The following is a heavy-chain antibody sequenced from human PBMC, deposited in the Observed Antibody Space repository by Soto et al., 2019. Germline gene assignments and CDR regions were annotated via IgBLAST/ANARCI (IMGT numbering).Heavy chain of an antibody. V-gene: IGHV4-31*03. CDR2: IYYSGST. CDR3: ARGLRVVGGNPTYYFDY. J-gene: IGHJ4*02. Sequence: PSETLSLTCTVSGGSISSGGYYWSWIRQHPGKGLEWIGYIYYSGSTYYNPSLKSRVTISVDTSKNQFSLKLSSVTAADTAVYYCARGLRVVGGNPTYYFDYWGQGTLVTVSS. CDR1: GGSISSGGYY. D-gene: IGHD2-15*01.